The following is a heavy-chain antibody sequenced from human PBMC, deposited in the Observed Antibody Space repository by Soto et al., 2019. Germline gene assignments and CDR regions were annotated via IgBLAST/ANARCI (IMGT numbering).Heavy chain of an antibody. V-gene: IGHV3-30*03. CDR3: FSSFWLSFQAILVSIVVPVVLRYFDWLLTPDY. J-gene: IGHJ4*02. Sequence: GGSLRLSCAASGFTFSSYGMHWVRQAPGKGLEWVAVISYDGSNKYYADSVKGRFTISRDNSKNTLYLQMNSLRAEDTAVYLNFSSFWLSFQAILVSIVVPVVLRYFDWLLTPDYWGQGTLVTVSS. CDR2: ISYDGSNK. D-gene: IGHD3-9*01. CDR1: GFTFSSYG.